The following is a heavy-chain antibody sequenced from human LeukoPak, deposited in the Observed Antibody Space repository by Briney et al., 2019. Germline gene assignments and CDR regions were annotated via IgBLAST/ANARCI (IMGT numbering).Heavy chain of an antibody. CDR1: GGSISSYY. CDR2: IYYSGST. V-gene: IGHV4-59*08. J-gene: IGHJ5*02. CDR3: ASQGDGVASDWFDP. D-gene: IGHD2-8*01. Sequence: SETLSLTCTVSGGSISSYYWSWIRQPPGKGLEWIGYIYYSGSTNYNPSLKSRVTISVDTSKNQFPLKLSSVTAADTAVYYCASQGDGVASDWFDPWGQGTLVTVSS.